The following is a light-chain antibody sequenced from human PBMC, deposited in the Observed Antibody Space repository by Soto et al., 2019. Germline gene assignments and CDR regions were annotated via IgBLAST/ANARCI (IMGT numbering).Light chain of an antibody. V-gene: IGKV3-20*01. CDR1: QSLSNSY. CDR3: HHYGSSPRT. Sequence: EIVLTQSPGSLSVSPGERATLSCRASQSLSNSYLAWYQQKPGQSPRLLIYGASRRATGIPDRFSGSGSGTDFTLTISRLEPEDFAVYYCHHYGSSPRTFGRGTKVDIK. J-gene: IGKJ3*01. CDR2: GAS.